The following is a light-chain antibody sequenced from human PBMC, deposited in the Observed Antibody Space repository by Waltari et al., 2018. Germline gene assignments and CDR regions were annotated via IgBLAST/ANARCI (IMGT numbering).Light chain of an antibody. Sequence: EIVMTQSPSTVSVSPGERATLSCRATQSIGNNLAWYQQRPGQAPRLLIYDASTRPTGVSGRFTGSGSGTEFSLTISGLQSEDCAIYYCQQYSDGTPWTFGQGTKVEI. J-gene: IGKJ1*01. CDR1: QSIGNN. CDR3: QQYSDGTPWT. V-gene: IGKV3-15*01. CDR2: DAS.